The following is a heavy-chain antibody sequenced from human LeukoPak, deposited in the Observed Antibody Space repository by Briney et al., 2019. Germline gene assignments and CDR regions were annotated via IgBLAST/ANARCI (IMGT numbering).Heavy chain of an antibody. CDR3: TRDPERVLTGTTSHAFDI. V-gene: IGHV1-69*04. Sequence: GASVKVSCKASGCTFSSYAISWVRQAPGQGLEWMGRIIPILGIANYAQKFQGRVTITADKSTSTAYMELSSLRSEDTAVYYYTRDPERVLTGTTSHAFDIWGQGTMVTVSS. CDR2: IIPILGIA. D-gene: IGHD1-7*01. J-gene: IGHJ3*02. CDR1: GCTFSSYA.